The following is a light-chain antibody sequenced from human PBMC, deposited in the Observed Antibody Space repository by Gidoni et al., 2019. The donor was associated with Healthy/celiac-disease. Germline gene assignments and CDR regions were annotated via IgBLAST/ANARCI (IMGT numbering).Light chain of an antibody. Sequence: EIVLTQSPATLSLSPGERATLSCRASQSVSSYLAWSHQKPGQAPRLLIYDASNRATGIPARFSGSGSGTDFTLTISSLEPEDFAVYYCQQRSNWPPVPFXQXTKVEIK. V-gene: IGKV3-11*01. CDR1: QSVSSY. J-gene: IGKJ1*01. CDR3: QQRSNWPPVP. CDR2: DAS.